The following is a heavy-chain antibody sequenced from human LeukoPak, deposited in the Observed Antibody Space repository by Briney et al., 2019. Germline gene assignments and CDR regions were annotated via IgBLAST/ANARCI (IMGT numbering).Heavy chain of an antibody. CDR2: MNHSGST. Sequence: SETLSLTCAVSGGSFSGYYWSWLRQPPGKGLEWIGEMNHSGSTNHNPSLKSRVTISVDTSKNRFSLKLSSVTAADTAVYYCARVSRGGSDYWGQGTLVTVSS. J-gene: IGHJ4*02. CDR3: ARVSRGGSDY. D-gene: IGHD3-16*01. V-gene: IGHV4-34*01. CDR1: GGSFSGYY.